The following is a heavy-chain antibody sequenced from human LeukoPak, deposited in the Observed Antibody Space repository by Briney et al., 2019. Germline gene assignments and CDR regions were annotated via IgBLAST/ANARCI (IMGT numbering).Heavy chain of an antibody. V-gene: IGHV4-59*01. J-gene: IGHJ4*02. CDR2: IYNSGST. D-gene: IGHD3-22*01. Sequence: PSETLSLTCTVSGGSISSYYWSWIRQPPGKGLEWIGYIYNSGSTKYNPSLRSRVTISVDTSKKQFSLKLSSVTAADTAVYYCATSSHDLLDTDYWGQGTLVTVSS. CDR3: ATSSHDLLDTDY. CDR1: GGSISSYY.